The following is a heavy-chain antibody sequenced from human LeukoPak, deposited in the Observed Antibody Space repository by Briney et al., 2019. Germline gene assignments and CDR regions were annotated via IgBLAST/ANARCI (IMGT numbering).Heavy chain of an antibody. D-gene: IGHD5-18*01. CDR1: GGTFSSYA. CDR3: ARGMGYSYGHPQGAFDI. V-gene: IGHV1-69*05. CDR2: IIPIFGTA. Sequence: SVKVSCKASGGTFSSYAVSWVRQAPGQGLEWMGGIIPIFGTANYAQKFQGRVTITTDESTSTAYMELRSLRSEDTAVYYCARGMGYSYGHPQGAFDIWGQGTMVTVSS. J-gene: IGHJ3*02.